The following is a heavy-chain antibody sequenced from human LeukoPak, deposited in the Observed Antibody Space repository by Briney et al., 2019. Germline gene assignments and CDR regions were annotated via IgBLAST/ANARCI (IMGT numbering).Heavy chain of an antibody. V-gene: IGHV2-70*11. CDR1: GFSLSTSGRG. CDR3: ARINSSGWYWFDP. D-gene: IGHD6-19*01. Sequence: SGPALVKPTQTLTLTCTFSGFSLSTSGRGVSWIHQPPGKALEWLARIDWDDDKYYSTSLKTRLTISKDTSKNQVVLTMTNMDPVDTATYYCARINSSGWYWFDPWGQGTLVTVSS. CDR2: IDWDDDK. J-gene: IGHJ5*02.